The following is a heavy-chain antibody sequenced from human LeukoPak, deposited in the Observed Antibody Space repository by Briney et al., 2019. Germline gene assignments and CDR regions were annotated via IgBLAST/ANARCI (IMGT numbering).Heavy chain of an antibody. Sequence: GGSLRLSCAASGFTFSSYAVHWLRQAPGKGLEWVAVTSSDGSNKYYADSVKGRFTISRDNSKNTLNLQMNSLRVEDTAVYYCARWEREYFDWWGQGTLVTVSS. CDR2: TSSDGSNK. J-gene: IGHJ4*02. D-gene: IGHD1-26*01. CDR3: ARWEREYFDW. V-gene: IGHV3-30-3*01. CDR1: GFTFSSYA.